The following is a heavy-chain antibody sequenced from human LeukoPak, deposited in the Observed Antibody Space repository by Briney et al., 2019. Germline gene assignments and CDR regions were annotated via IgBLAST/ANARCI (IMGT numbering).Heavy chain of an antibody. D-gene: IGHD3-3*01. CDR2: IYHSGST. V-gene: IGHV4-38-2*02. J-gene: IGHJ6*03. CDR1: GYSISSGYY. Sequence: SETLSFTCTVSGYSISSGYYWGWIRPPPGKGLEWIGIIYHSGSTYYNPSLKRRVTISVDTSKNQFSLKLSSVTAADTAVYYCARALGGTHLPSYDFWSGYRNSYMDVWGKGTTVTVSS. CDR3: ARALGGTHLPSYDFWSGYRNSYMDV.